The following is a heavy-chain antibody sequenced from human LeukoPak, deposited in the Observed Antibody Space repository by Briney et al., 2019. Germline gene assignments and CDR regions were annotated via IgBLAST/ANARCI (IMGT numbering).Heavy chain of an antibody. V-gene: IGHV3-30*03. J-gene: IGHJ4*02. CDR1: GFTFSSYG. CDR2: ISFDASNK. CDR3: ATEGSFDY. Sequence: GGSLRLSCGASGFTFSSYGMHWVRQAPGKGLEWVAVISFDASNKYYADSVKGRFTISRDNSKNTLYLQMNSLRAEDAAVYYCATEGSFDYWGQGTLVTVSS.